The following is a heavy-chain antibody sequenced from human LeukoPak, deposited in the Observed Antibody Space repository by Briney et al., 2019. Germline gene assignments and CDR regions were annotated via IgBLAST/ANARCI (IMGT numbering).Heavy chain of an antibody. CDR3: ARVEYQLLRG. Sequence: GGSLRLSCAASGFTFSSYSMNWVRQAPGRGLEWVSSISSSSSYIYYADSVKGRFIISRDNAKNSLYLQMNSLRAEDTAVYYCARVEYQLLRGWGQGTLVTVSS. V-gene: IGHV3-21*01. J-gene: IGHJ4*02. CDR1: GFTFSSYS. D-gene: IGHD2-2*01. CDR2: ISSSSSYI.